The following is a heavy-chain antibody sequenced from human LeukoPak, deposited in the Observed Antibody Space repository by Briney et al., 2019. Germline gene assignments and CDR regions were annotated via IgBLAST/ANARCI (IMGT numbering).Heavy chain of an antibody. D-gene: IGHD4-17*01. J-gene: IGHJ5*02. CDR3: ARPTTWRKWFDP. Sequence: ASVKVSCKASGYTFTGYYIHWVRQAPGQGLEWMGWISPNSGDTNYAQKFQGRVTMIRDTSISTAHMELSRLRSDDTAIYYCARPTTWRKWFDPWGQGTLVTVSS. CDR2: ISPNSGDT. CDR1: GYTFTGYY. V-gene: IGHV1-2*02.